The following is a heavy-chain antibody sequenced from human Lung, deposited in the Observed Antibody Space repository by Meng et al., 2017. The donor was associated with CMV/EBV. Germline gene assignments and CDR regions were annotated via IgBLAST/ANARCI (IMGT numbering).Heavy chain of an antibody. J-gene: IGHJ5*02. CDR2: IYPGESDT. V-gene: IGHV5-51*01. D-gene: IGHD2-2*01. CDR1: GYSFTSYW. CDR3: ARQLDTRTWDNWFDP. Sequence: GESLKISCKGSGYSFTSYWIAWVRQMPGKGLEWMALIYPGESDTTYSPSFQGRVTIPADKSISTTYLQWSSLKASDTAIYYCARQLDTRTWDNWFDPWGQGTLVTVSS.